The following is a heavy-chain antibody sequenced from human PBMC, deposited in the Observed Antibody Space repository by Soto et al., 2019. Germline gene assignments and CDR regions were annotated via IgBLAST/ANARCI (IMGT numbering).Heavy chain of an antibody. CDR1: GGSFSGYY. Sequence: PSETLSLTCAVYGGSFSGYYWSWIRQPPGKGLEWIGEINHSGSTNYNPSLKSRVTISVDTSKNQFSLKLSSVTAADTAVYYCARASWCFGGSCYHYFDYWGQGTLVTVSS. CDR3: ARASWCFGGSCYHYFDY. CDR2: INHSGST. J-gene: IGHJ4*02. V-gene: IGHV4-34*01. D-gene: IGHD2-15*01.